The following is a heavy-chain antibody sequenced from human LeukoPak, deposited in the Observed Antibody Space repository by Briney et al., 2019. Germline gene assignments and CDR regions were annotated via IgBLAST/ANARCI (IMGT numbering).Heavy chain of an antibody. CDR2: IIPIFGTA. V-gene: IGHV1-69*13. Sequence: SVKVSCKASGGTFSSYAISWVRQAPGQGLEWMGGIIPIFGTANYAQKFQGRFTITADESTSTAYMELSSLRSEDTAVYYCARERGYCGGDCFDAFDIWGQGTMVTVSS. CDR3: ARERGYCGGDCFDAFDI. J-gene: IGHJ3*02. D-gene: IGHD2-21*02. CDR1: GGTFSSYA.